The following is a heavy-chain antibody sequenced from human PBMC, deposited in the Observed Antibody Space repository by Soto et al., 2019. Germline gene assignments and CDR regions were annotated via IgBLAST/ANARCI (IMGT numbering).Heavy chain of an antibody. CDR1: GGSISSGGYY. J-gene: IGHJ6*02. CDR2: IYYSGST. D-gene: IGHD2-21*02. CDR3: ARVCGGDCLHGMDV. V-gene: IGHV4-31*01. Sequence: QVQLQESGPGLVKPSQTLSLTCTVSGGSISSGGYYWNWIRQHPGKGLEWIGYIYYSGSTYYNPSLKSLVTRSVDTSKNQPSLKLSSVTAADTAVYYCARVCGGDCLHGMDVWGHGTTVPVSS.